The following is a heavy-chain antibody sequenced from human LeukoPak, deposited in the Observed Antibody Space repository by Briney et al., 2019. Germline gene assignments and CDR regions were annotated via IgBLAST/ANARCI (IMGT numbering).Heavy chain of an antibody. CDR2: MNPNSGNT. D-gene: IGHD1-26*01. CDR1: GYTFTSYD. J-gene: IGHJ3*02. V-gene: IGHV1-8*01. Sequence: AASVKVSCKASGYTFTSYDINWVRQATGQGLEWMGWMNPNSGNTGYAQKFQGRVTMTRNTSISTAYMELSSLRSEDTAVYYCARVHSGPVAFDIWGQGTMVTVSS. CDR3: ARVHSGPVAFDI.